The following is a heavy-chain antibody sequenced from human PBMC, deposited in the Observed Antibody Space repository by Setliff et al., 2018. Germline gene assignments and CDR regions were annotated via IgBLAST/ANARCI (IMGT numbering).Heavy chain of an antibody. D-gene: IGHD3-3*01. CDR1: GGSISSISYY. V-gene: IGHV4-39*01. J-gene: IGHJ6*03. CDR2: VYDSGTT. Sequence: SETLSLTCTVPGGSISSISYYWGWIRQPPGKGLEWIGTVYDSGTTYYNPSLKSRVTIFVDTSKNQFSLNLNSVTAADTGVYYCARLSGFLYIDVWGKGTTVTVSS. CDR3: ARLSGFLYIDV.